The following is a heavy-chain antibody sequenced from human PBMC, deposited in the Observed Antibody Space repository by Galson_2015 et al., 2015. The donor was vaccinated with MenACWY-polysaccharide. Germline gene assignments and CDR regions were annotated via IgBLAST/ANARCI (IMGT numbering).Heavy chain of an antibody. CDR2: ISSVSTYI. V-gene: IGHV3-21*01. CDR3: ARFETTRPVVVTKDDY. CDR1: GFAFSSCS. D-gene: IGHD2-15*01. J-gene: IGHJ4*02. Sequence: SLRLSCAASGFAFSSCSMNWVRQAPGKGLEWVSSISSVSTYILYADSMKGRFTISRDNAKNTLYLQMNSLRAEDTAVYYCARFETTRPVVVTKDDYWGQGTLVTVSS.